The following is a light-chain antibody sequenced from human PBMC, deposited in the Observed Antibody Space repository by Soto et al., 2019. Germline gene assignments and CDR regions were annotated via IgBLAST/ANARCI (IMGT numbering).Light chain of an antibody. V-gene: IGKV2-30*01. CDR1: QSLAYIDGNTY. CDR3: MHGTRWPPYT. CDR2: KVS. J-gene: IGKJ2*01. Sequence: EVVMTQSPLSLPVTLGQPASISCRSSQSLAYIDGNTYLSWFQQRPGQSPRRLIYKVSNRESGVPNRFSGSGSGTDFSLKISRVEAEYVGVYYWMHGTRWPPYTFGQGTKLEIK.